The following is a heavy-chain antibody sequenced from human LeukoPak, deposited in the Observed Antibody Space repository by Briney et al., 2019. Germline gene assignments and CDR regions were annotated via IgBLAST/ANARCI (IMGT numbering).Heavy chain of an antibody. D-gene: IGHD4-17*01. CDR2: IRYDGSNK. V-gene: IGHV3-30*02. CDR3: ARGWTTVTPRIGALVDY. J-gene: IGHJ4*02. CDR1: GFTFSSYG. Sequence: GGSLRLSCAASGFTFSSYGMHWVRQAPGKGLEWVAFIRYDGSNKYYADSVKGRFTISRDNSKNTLYLQMNSLRAEDTAVYYCARGWTTVTPRIGALVDYWGQGTLVTVSS.